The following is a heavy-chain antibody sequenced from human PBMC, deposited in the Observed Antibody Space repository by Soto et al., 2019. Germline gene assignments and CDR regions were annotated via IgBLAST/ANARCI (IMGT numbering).Heavy chain of an antibody. CDR3: ARDRGSGWFVY. D-gene: IGHD6-19*01. Sequence: GASVKVSCKSSGYTFTSYGISCARQAPGQGLEWMGWISGNNGNTNYAQKFQGRVTMTTDTSTSTAYMELRSLRSDDTAVYYCARDRGSGWFVYWGQGTLVTVSS. CDR1: GYTFTSYG. J-gene: IGHJ4*01. V-gene: IGHV1-18*01. CDR2: ISGNNGNT.